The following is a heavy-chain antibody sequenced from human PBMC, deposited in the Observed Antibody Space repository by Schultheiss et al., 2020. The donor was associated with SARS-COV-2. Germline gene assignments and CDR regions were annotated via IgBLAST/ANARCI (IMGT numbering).Heavy chain of an antibody. V-gene: IGHV4-34*01. CDR1: GGSFSGYY. CDR2: IYHSGST. Sequence: SETLSLTCAVYGGSFSGYYWSWIRQPPGKGLEWIGEIYHSGSTNYNPSLKSRVTISVDTSKNQFFLKLSSVTAADTAVYYCASLQWLVRGGFDYWGQGTLVTVSS. D-gene: IGHD6-19*01. J-gene: IGHJ4*02. CDR3: ASLQWLVRGGFDY.